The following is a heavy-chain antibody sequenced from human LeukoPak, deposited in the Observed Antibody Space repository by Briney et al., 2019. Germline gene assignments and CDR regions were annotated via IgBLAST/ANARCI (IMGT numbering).Heavy chain of an antibody. V-gene: IGHV3-30*02. J-gene: IGHJ4*02. CDR2: IQYDGSYK. CDR3: ANANY. Sequence: GGSLRLSCAASGFTFSSKGMHSVRQAPGKGLEWVAFIQYDGSYKYYAESVKDRFTISRDNSKNTLYLQMNSLRAEDTAVYYCANANYWGQGTLVTVSS. CDR1: GFTFSSKG.